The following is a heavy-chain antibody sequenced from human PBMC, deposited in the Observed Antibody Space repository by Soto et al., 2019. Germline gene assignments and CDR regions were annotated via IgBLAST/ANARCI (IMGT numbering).Heavy chain of an antibody. CDR1: GYTFTSYY. V-gene: IGHV1-46*01. CDR2: INPSGGST. J-gene: IGHJ5*02. D-gene: IGHD2-8*02. CDR3: AREIGLEMATPLLDWFDP. Sequence: QVQLVQSGAEVKKPGASVKVSCKASGYTFTSYYMHWVRQAPGQGLEWMGIINPSGGSTSYAQKFQGRVTMTRDTSTSTVYMELSSLRSEDTAVYYCAREIGLEMATPLLDWFDPWGQGTLVTVSS.